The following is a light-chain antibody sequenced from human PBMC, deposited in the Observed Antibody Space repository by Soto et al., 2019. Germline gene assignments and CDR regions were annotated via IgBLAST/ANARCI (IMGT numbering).Light chain of an antibody. CDR1: QSISSW. CDR3: QQYNSYSWT. J-gene: IGKJ1*01. V-gene: IGKV1-5*01. CDR2: DAS. Sequence: DIHMTQSPSTLSASVGDRVTMRCRASQSISSWLAWYQQKPGKAPKLLIYDASSLESGVPSRFSGSGSGTEFTLTISSLQPDDFATYYCQQYNSYSWTFGQGTKVDIK.